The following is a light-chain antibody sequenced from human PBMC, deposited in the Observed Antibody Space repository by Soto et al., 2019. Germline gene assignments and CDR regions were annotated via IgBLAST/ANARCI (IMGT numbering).Light chain of an antibody. J-gene: IGLJ1*01. V-gene: IGLV2-14*03. CDR2: DVT. CDR1: ASGVGGYHY. CDR3: SSYTISSTYV. Sequence: QSALTQPASVSGSPGQSITISCTGTASGVGGYHYVSWYQQYPGKAPKLMIYDVTNRPSGVSDRFSGSKSGNTASLTISGLQAEDEADYYCSSYTISSTYVFGTGTKVTVL.